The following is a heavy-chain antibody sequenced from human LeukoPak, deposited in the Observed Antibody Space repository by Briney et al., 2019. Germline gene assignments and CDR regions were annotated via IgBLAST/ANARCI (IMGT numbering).Heavy chain of an antibody. V-gene: IGHV4-59*08. CDR3: ARARYANAWYAFDI. J-gene: IGHJ3*02. D-gene: IGHD2-2*01. CDR2: IYYTGST. CDR1: GGSISAYY. Sequence: PSETLSLTCTVSGGSISAYYWTWFRQPPGMGLEWIGYIYYTGSTNYNPSLKSRVTISVDTSKNQFSLKLSSVTAADTAVYYCARARYANAWYAFDIWGHGTMVTVSS.